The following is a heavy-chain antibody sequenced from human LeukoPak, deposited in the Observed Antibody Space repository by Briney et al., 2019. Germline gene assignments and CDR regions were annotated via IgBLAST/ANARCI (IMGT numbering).Heavy chain of an antibody. CDR1: GFTFSSYN. D-gene: IGHD6-19*01. CDR3: ARARVMQWLTPDAFDI. V-gene: IGHV3-74*01. Sequence: GGSLRLSCAASGFTFSSYNMNWVRQAPGKGLVWVSRINSDGSSTSYADSVKGRFTISRDNAKNTLYLQMNSLRAEDTAVYYCARARVMQWLTPDAFDIWGQGTMVTVSS. J-gene: IGHJ3*02. CDR2: INSDGSST.